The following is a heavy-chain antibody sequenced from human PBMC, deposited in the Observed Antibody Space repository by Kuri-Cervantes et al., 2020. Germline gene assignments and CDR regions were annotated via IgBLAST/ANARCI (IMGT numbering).Heavy chain of an antibody. J-gene: IGHJ6*02. CDR2: IYYSGST. D-gene: IGHD3-10*01. Sequence: SETLSLTCTVSGGSISSGGYYWSWIRQHPGKGLEWIGYIYYSGSTYYSPSLKSRVTISVDTSKNQFSLKLSSVTAADTAVYYCARMDGSGSYYNGIRNYGMDVWGQGTTVTVSS. CDR1: GGSISSGGYY. V-gene: IGHV4-31*03. CDR3: ARMDGSGSYYNGIRNYGMDV.